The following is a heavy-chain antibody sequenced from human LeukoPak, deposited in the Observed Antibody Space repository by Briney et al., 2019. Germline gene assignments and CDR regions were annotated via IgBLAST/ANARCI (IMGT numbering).Heavy chain of an antibody. J-gene: IGHJ3*02. Sequence: PGGSLRLSCPASGFTFSRYGMHWVRQAPGKGLEWVAFSWYDGTSTDYADSVKGRFSVSRDNSENTVSLQMNSLRADDTAVYYCARGYDRAFDIWGQGTMVTVSS. CDR2: SWYDGTST. CDR1: GFTFSRYG. V-gene: IGHV3-33*01. D-gene: IGHD2-2*01. CDR3: ARGYDRAFDI.